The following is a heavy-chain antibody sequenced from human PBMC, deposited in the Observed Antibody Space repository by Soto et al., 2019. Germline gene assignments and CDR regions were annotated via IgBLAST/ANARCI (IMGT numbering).Heavy chain of an antibody. Sequence: GASVKVSCKASGYTFTSYYMHWVRQAPGQGLEWMGIINPSGGSTSYAQKSQGRVTLTRDTSTSTVYMELSSLRSEDTAVYYCASYNWNDYYYYYGMDVWGQGTTVTVSS. CDR3: ASYNWNDYYYYYGMDV. CDR2: INPSGGST. J-gene: IGHJ6*02. D-gene: IGHD1-20*01. V-gene: IGHV1-46*03. CDR1: GYTFTSYY.